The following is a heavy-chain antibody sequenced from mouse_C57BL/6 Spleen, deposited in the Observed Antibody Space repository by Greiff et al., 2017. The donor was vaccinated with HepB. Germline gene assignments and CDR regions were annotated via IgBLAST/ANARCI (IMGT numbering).Heavy chain of an antibody. D-gene: IGHD4-1*02. Sequence: VQLQESGAELVRPGTSVKVSCKASGYAFTNYLIEWVKQRPGQGLEWIGVINPGSGGTNYNEKFKGKATLTADKSSSTAYMQLSSLTSEDSAVYFCARFSTAHFDYWGQGTTLTVSS. CDR1: GYAFTNYL. CDR2: INPGSGGT. V-gene: IGHV1-54*01. J-gene: IGHJ2*01. CDR3: ARFSTAHFDY.